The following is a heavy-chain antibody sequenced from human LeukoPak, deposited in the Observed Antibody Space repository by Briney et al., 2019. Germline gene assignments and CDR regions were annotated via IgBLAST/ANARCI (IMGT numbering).Heavy chain of an antibody. CDR3: ARVFAGNNWFDP. Sequence: SVKVSCKASGGTFSSYAISWVRQAPGQGLGWMGRIIPIFGTANYAQKFQGRVTITTDESTSTAYMELSSLRSEDTAVYYCARVFAGNNWFDPWGQGTLVTVSS. CDR1: GGTFSSYA. CDR2: IIPIFGTA. V-gene: IGHV1-69*05. J-gene: IGHJ5*02. D-gene: IGHD1-1*01.